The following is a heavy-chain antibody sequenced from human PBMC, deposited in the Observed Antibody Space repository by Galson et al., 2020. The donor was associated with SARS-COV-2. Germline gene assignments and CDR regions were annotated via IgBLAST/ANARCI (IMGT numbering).Heavy chain of an antibody. CDR2: INHSGST. Sequence: SQTLSLTCAVYGGSFSGYYWSWIRQPPGKGLEWTGEINHSGSTNYNPSLKSRVTISVDTSKNQFSLKLSSVTAADTAVYYCARGGEIRIKIFGVVILAQRGDWFDPWGQGTLVTVSS. J-gene: IGHJ5*02. V-gene: IGHV4-34*01. CDR3: ARGGEIRIKIFGVVILAQRGDWFDP. D-gene: IGHD3-3*01. CDR1: GGSFSGYY.